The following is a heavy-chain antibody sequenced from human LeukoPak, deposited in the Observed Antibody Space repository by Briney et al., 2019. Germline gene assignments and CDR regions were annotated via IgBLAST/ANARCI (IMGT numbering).Heavy chain of an antibody. CDR3: ARGRYVNSFYAFDI. Sequence: PETLSLTCTDSGGSISIYYRSWICPPPRKGLGWVCYLSKSGSTNYSTSLKSRVTIFEDTSKNQFFLKMSSVTAADTAVYYCARGRYVNSFYAFDIWGQGTLVTVSS. V-gene: IGHV4-59*01. J-gene: IGHJ3*02. CDR1: GGSISIYY. D-gene: IGHD3-9*01. CDR2: LSKSGST.